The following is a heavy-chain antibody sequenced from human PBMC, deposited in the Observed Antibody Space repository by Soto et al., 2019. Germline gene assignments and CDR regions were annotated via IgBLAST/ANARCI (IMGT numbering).Heavy chain of an antibody. CDR3: ARGPYYDFWSGYYPKYNWFDP. CDR1: GGSFSGYY. D-gene: IGHD3-3*01. Sequence: SETLSLTCAVYGGSFSGYYWSWIRQPPGKGLEWIGEINHSGSTNYNPSLKSRVTISVDTSKNQFSLKLSSVTAADTAVYYCARGPYYDFWSGYYPKYNWFDPWGQGTLVTVSS. CDR2: INHSGST. J-gene: IGHJ5*02. V-gene: IGHV4-34*01.